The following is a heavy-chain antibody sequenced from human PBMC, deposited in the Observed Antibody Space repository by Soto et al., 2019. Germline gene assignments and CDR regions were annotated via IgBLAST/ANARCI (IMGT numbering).Heavy chain of an antibody. CDR3: ARDVSPGSSSLYLDAFDI. J-gene: IGHJ3*02. CDR2: IKQDGSKK. Sequence: EVQLEESGGGLVQPGGSLRLSRAASGFTLSMYWMTWVRQAPGRGLEWVANIKQDGSKKSYLDSVRGRFTISRDNVRNSLYLQMDSLRAEDTALYYCARDVSPGSSSLYLDAFDIWGQGTMVIVSS. V-gene: IGHV3-7*05. D-gene: IGHD6-13*01. CDR1: GFTLSMYW.